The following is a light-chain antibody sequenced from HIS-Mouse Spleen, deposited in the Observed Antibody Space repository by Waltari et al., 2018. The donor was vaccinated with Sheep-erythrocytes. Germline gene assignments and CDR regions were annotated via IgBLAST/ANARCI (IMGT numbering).Light chain of an antibody. CDR2: EGS. CDR1: SSDVGSYNL. Sequence: QSALTQPASVSGSPGQSITISCTGTSSDVGSYNLVSWYQQHPGKAPKLMIYEGSKRPSGVSNRFSCSKSGNTASLTISGLHAEDEADYYCCSYAGSSTPWVFGGGTKLTVL. V-gene: IGLV2-23*01. J-gene: IGLJ3*02. CDR3: CSYAGSSTPWV.